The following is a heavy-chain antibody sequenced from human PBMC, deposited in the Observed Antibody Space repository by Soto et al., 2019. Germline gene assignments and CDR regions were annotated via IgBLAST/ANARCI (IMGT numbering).Heavy chain of an antibody. Sequence: EVQLVESGGGLVQPGRSLRLSCVASGFIFDDYAMHWVRQAPGKGLEWVSSIARNSGTIVYGDSVKGRFTISRNNAKNPLYLQMNSLRPEGTALYYCAKDKFDQRYYMDAWGKGTTVTVSS. D-gene: IGHD2-2*01. CDR1: GFIFDDYA. V-gene: IGHV3-9*01. CDR3: AKDKFDQRYYMDA. CDR2: IARNSGTI. J-gene: IGHJ6*03.